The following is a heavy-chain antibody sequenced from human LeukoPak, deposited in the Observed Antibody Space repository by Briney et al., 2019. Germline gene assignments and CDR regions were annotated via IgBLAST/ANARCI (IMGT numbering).Heavy chain of an antibody. Sequence: GGSLRLSCAAAGFTFSSYEMNWVREAPGKALEWVSSISTSSSYIYYADSVKGRFTISRDNAKNSLYLQMNSLRAEDTAVYSCARGADGVSSNSRGWFDPWGQGTLVTVSS. J-gene: IGHJ5*02. V-gene: IGHV3-21*01. CDR2: ISTSSSYI. CDR1: GFTFSSYE. CDR3: ARGADGVSSNSRGWFDP. D-gene: IGHD2-15*01.